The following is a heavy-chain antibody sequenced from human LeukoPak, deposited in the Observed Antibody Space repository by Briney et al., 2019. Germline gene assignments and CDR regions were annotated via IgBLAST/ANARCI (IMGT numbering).Heavy chain of an antibody. D-gene: IGHD1-26*01. V-gene: IGHV3-7*01. Sequence: GGSLRLSCAVSGFSFSSYWMSWVRQAPGKGLEWVANIKQDGSEKYYVDSVKGRFTISRDNAKNSLYLQMNSLRAEDTAVYYCARDHIVGATNFDSWGQGPLVTVSS. CDR2: IKQDGSEK. CDR3: ARDHIVGATNFDS. J-gene: IGHJ4*02. CDR1: GFSFSSYW.